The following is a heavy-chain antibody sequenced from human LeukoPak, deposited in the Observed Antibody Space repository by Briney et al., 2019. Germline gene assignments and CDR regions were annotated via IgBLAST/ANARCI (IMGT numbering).Heavy chain of an antibody. Sequence: GESLKISCKGSGYSFTNYWIAWVRQMPGKGLEWMGIIHPGDSNTRYSPSFQGQVTISVDKSITTAYLQWSSLKASDTAVYYCATGRYCSGTTCYSSLDFWGQGTLVTV. CDR2: IHPGDSNT. J-gene: IGHJ4*02. CDR3: ATGRYCSGTTCYSSLDF. D-gene: IGHD2-15*01. V-gene: IGHV5-51*01. CDR1: GYSFTNYW.